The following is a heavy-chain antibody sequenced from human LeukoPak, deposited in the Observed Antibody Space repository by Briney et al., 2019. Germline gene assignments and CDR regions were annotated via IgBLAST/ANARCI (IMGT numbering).Heavy chain of an antibody. D-gene: IGHD1-1*01. J-gene: IGHJ4*02. CDR2: IIPIFGTA. V-gene: IGHV1-69*05. CDR3: AHLHAANDNEPNDY. Sequence: ASVKVSCKASGGTFSSYAISWVRQAPGQGLEWKGGIIPIFGTANYAQKFQGRVTITTDESTSTAYMELSSLRSEDTAVYYCAHLHAANDNEPNDYWGQGTLVTVSS. CDR1: GGTFSSYA.